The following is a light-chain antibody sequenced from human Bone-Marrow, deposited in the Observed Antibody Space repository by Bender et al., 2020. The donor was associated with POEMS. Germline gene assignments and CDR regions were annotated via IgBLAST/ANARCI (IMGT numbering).Light chain of an antibody. CDR3: VSDTTSGTHVV. CDR1: FDDVGAHNE. Sequence: QSALTQPASVSGSPGQSITLSCTGSFDDVGAHNEVSWLQQHPDKAPKLILYAVGNRPSGVPPRFSGSKSANTASLTISGLLTEDEGDYYCVSDTTSGTHVVFGGGTKLTVL. J-gene: IGLJ2*01. V-gene: IGLV2-14*03. CDR2: AVG.